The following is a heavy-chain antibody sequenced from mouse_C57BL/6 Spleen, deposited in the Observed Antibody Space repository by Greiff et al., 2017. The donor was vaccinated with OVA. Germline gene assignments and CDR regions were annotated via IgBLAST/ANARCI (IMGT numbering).Heavy chain of an antibody. V-gene: IGHV5-9*01. D-gene: IGHD2-12*01. CDR1: GFTFSSYT. Sequence: EVHLVESGGGLVKPGGSLKLSCAASGFTFSSYTMSWVRQTPEKRLEWVATISGGGGNTYYPDSVKGRFTISRDNAKNTLYLQMSSLRSEDTALYYCGYDRDYAMDYWGQGTSVTVSS. J-gene: IGHJ4*01. CDR3: GYDRDYAMDY. CDR2: ISGGGGNT.